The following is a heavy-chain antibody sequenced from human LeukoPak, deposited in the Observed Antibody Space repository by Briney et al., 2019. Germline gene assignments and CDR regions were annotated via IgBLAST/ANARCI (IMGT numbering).Heavy chain of an antibody. D-gene: IGHD6-13*01. CDR3: ARRAIAAAGLFDP. J-gene: IGHJ5*02. CDR1: GYTFTSYY. Sequence: ASVTVSCKASGYTFTSYYMHWVRQAPGQGLEWMGIINPSGGSTTYAQKFQGRVTMTRDTSTSTVYMELSSLRSEDTAVYYCARRAIAAAGLFDPWGQGTLVTVSS. CDR2: INPSGGST. V-gene: IGHV1-46*01.